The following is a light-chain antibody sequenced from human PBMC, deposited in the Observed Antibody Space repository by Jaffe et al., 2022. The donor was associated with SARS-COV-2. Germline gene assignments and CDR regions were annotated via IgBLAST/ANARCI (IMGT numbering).Light chain of an antibody. J-gene: IGLJ3*02. V-gene: IGLV1-51*01. CDR1: SSNIGNNY. CDR3: GTWDGSLSAVV. CDR2: DNN. Sequence: QSVLTQPPSVSAAPGQKVAISCSGSSSNIGNNYVSWYQHLPGTAPKLLIYDNNKRPSGIPDRFSGSKSGTSATLGITGLQTGDEADYYCGTWDGSLSAVVFGGGTQVTVV.